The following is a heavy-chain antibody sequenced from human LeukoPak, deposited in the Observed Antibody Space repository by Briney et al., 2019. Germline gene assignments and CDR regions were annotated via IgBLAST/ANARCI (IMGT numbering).Heavy chain of an antibody. V-gene: IGHV1-2*02. CDR3: ARDGYCSGGSCYGWNGMDV. D-gene: IGHD2-15*01. CDR2: INPNSGGT. Sequence: ASVKVSCKASGYTFTGYYTHWVRQAPGQGLEWMGWINPNSGGTNYAQKFQGRVTMTRDTSISTAYMELSRLRSDGTAVYYCARDGYCSGGSCYGWNGMDVWGQGTTVTVSS. CDR1: GYTFTGYY. J-gene: IGHJ6*02.